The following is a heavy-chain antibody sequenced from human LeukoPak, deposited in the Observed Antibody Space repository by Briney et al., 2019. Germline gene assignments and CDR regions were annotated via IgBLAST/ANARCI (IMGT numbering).Heavy chain of an antibody. CDR2: ISWNSGSI. D-gene: IGHD6-13*01. CDR1: GFTFDDYA. J-gene: IGHJ4*02. CDR3: AKSSAAAGIGLIDY. Sequence: SLRLPCAASGFTFDDYAMHWVRQAPGKGLEWVSGISWNSGSIGHADSVKGRFTISRDNAKNSLYLQMNSLRAEDTALYYCAKSSAAAGIGLIDYWGQGTLVTVSS. V-gene: IGHV3-9*01.